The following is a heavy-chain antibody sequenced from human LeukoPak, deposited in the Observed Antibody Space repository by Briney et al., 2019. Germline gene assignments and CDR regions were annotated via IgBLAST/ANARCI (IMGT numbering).Heavy chain of an antibody. CDR3: ARDHYGDYYYYYGMDV. Sequence: PGGSLRLSCAASGFTFSDYYMSWIRQAPGKGLEWVSYISSSGSTIYYVDSVKGRFTISRDNAKNSLYLQMNSLRAEDTAVYYCARDHYGDYYYYYGMDVWGQGTTVTVSS. V-gene: IGHV3-11*01. CDR1: GFTFSDYY. CDR2: ISSSGSTI. D-gene: IGHD4-17*01. J-gene: IGHJ6*02.